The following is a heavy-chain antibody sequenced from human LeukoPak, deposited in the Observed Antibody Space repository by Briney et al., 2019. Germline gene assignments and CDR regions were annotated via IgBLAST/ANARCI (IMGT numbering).Heavy chain of an antibody. CDR3: ARINYDYVWGSYPLYYFDY. D-gene: IGHD3-16*01. J-gene: IGHJ4*02. CDR1: GGSFSGSY. Sequence: PSETLSLTCAVYGGSFSGSYWSGFRQPPGKGREWIGEINHMGSTNYNPSLKSRVTISVDTSKNQFSLKLSSVTAADTAVYYCARINYDYVWGSYPLYYFDYWGQGTLVTVSS. V-gene: IGHV4-34*01. CDR2: INHMGST.